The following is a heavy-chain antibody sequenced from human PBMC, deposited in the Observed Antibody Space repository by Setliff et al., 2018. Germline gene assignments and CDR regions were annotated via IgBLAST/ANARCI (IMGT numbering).Heavy chain of an antibody. Sequence: SETLSLTCNVSADSISSSYDYWAWIRQPPGKGLEWIGSIYNSGSTYYNPSLKSRVSISVDTSKNQFSLKLSSVTAADRAVYYCARIAYFDFWRGFGVGAFDLWGHGSVVTVSS. CDR2: IYNSGST. CDR3: ARIAYFDFWRGFGVGAFDL. V-gene: IGHV4-39*01. CDR1: ADSISSSYDY. D-gene: IGHD3-3*01. J-gene: IGHJ3*01.